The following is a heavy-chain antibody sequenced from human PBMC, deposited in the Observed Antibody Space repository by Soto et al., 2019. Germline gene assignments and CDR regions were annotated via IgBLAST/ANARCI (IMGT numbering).Heavy chain of an antibody. CDR2: IMPVFRTP. J-gene: IGHJ6*02. V-gene: IGHV1-69*12. Sequence: QVQLEQSGAEVKKPGSSVKVSCKASGGTFRTAAISWVRQAPGQGLEWMGGIMPVFRTPDYAQKFQGRVTINADESTNTAYMELSGLRSDDTAVYYCARDNDRPQLGGNYYYILDVWCQGTTLTVSS. CDR3: ARDNDRPQLGGNYYYILDV. CDR1: GGTFRTAA. D-gene: IGHD2-8*01.